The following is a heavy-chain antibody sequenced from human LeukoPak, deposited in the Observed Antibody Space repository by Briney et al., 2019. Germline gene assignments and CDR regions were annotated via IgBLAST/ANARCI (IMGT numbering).Heavy chain of an antibody. Sequence: GGSLRLSCAASGFTFDDYAMHWVRQAPGKGLEWVSGISWNSGSIGYADSVKGRFTISRDNAKNSLYLQMNSLRAEDMALYYCAKDSGSSPSRYMDVWGKGTTVTVSS. CDR1: GFTFDDYA. CDR2: ISWNSGSI. J-gene: IGHJ6*03. D-gene: IGHD2-15*01. V-gene: IGHV3-9*03. CDR3: AKDSGSSPSRYMDV.